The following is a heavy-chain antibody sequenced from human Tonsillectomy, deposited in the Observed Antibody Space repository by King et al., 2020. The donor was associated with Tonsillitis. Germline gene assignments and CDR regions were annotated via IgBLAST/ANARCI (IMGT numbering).Heavy chain of an antibody. CDR3: ARHWGLNSKRNP. CDR2: IYYSGST. V-gene: IGHV4-39*07. D-gene: IGHD3-16*01. CDR1: GGSISSSSYY. J-gene: IGHJ5*02. Sequence: QLQESGPGLVKPSETLSLTCTVSGGSISSSSYYWGWIRQPPGKGLEWIGSIYYSGSTYYNPALKSRVTISVDTSKNQFSLKLSSVTAADTAVYYWARHWGLNSKRNPWGQGTPVPVSS.